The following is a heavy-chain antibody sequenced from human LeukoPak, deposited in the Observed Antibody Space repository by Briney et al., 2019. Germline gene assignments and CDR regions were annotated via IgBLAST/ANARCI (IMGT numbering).Heavy chain of an antibody. V-gene: IGHV4-59*01. J-gene: IGHJ4*02. CDR2: IYYSGST. D-gene: IGHD4-17*01. CDR1: GGSISSYY. CDR3: ARALAYDYGDYSVDY. Sequence: KPSETLSLTCTVSGGSISSYYWSWIRQPPGKGLEWIGYIYYSGSTNYNPSLKSRVTISVDTSKNQLSLKLSSVTAADTAVYYCARALAYDYGDYSVDYWGQGTLVTVSS.